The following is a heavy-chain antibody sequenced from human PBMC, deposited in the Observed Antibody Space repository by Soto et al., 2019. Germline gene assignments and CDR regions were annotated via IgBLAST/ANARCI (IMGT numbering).Heavy chain of an antibody. CDR1: GGTFSSYA. V-gene: IGHV1-69*13. D-gene: IGHD1-26*01. Sequence: ASVKVSCKASGGTFSSYAISWVRQAPGQGLEWMGGIIPIFGTANYAQKFQGRVTITADESTSTAYMELSSLRSEDTAVYYCAREGDSGSYYGGYYYYYGMDVWGPGPTVTV. J-gene: IGHJ6*02. CDR3: AREGDSGSYYGGYYYYYGMDV. CDR2: IIPIFGTA.